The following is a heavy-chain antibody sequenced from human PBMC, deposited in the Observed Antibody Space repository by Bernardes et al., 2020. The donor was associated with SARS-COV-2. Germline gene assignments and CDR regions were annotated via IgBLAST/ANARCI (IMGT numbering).Heavy chain of an antibody. V-gene: IGHV4-39*01. CDR3: AKDLAWKGLAHSFDY. CDR1: GDSITTNNHY. D-gene: IGHD3-16*01. CDR2: IFYSGST. Sequence: TLSLTCSLSGDSITTNNHYWGWIRQPPGKGLEWIGNIFYSGSTYYNPSLASRVTISVDTSRNQFSLRLNSVTAADTAVYFCAKDLAWKGLAHSFDYWGQGVLVTVSS. J-gene: IGHJ4*02.